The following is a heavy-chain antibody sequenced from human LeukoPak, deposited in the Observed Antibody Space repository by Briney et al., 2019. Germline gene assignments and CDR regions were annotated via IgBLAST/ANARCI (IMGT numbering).Heavy chain of an antibody. J-gene: IGHJ4*02. CDR1: GFTFSSYA. D-gene: IGHD3-3*01. V-gene: IGHV3-48*01. CDR3: ARDHKSSLEWLLSQSVSYFDY. CDR2: ISSSSSTI. Sequence: GGSLRLSCAASGFTFSSYAMSWVRQAPGKGLEWVSYISSSSSTIYYADSVKGRFTISRDNAKNSLYLQMNSLRAEDTAVYYCARDHKSSLEWLLSQSVSYFDYWGQGTLVTVSS.